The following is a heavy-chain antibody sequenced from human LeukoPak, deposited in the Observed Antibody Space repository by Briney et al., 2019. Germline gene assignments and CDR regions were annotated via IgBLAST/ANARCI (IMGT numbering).Heavy chain of an antibody. J-gene: IGHJ4*02. CDR2: IKSITDGGTT. Sequence: PGGSLRLSCAASGFTFSNAWMSWVRQAPGKGLEWVGRIKSITDGGTTDYAAPVKGRFTISRDDSKNTLYLQMKSLKTEDTAVYYCNADYRIATIFGVVNADYWGQGTLVTVSS. CDR3: NADYRIATIFGVVNADY. CDR1: GFTFSNAW. V-gene: IGHV3-15*01. D-gene: IGHD3-3*01.